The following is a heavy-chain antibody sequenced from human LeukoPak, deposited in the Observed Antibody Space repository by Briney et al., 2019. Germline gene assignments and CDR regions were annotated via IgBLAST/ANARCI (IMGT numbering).Heavy chain of an antibody. V-gene: IGHV3-21*06. CDR3: AREPPAQYSAYDGRGY. CDR1: GFAFSSYS. D-gene: IGHD5-12*01. Sequence: NPGGSLRLSCAASGFAFSSYSINWVRQAPGKGLEWVSSISSSSNYIYYADSVKGRFTISRDNAKNTLYLQMNSLRAEDTAVYYCAREPPAQYSAYDGRGYWGQGTLVTVSS. CDR2: ISSSSNYI. J-gene: IGHJ4*02.